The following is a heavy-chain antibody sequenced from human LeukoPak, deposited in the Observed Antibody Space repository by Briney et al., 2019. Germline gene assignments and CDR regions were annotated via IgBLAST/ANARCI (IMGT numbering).Heavy chain of an antibody. D-gene: IGHD6-6*01. J-gene: IGHJ4*02. CDR2: IYPGDSDT. V-gene: IGHV5-51*01. Sequence: GESLKISCQGSGYSFSSYWITWVRQMPGKGLEWMGIIYPGDSDTRHSPSFQGQVTISADKSISTAYLQWSSLKASDTAMYYCARHTKYSSSSRVFDYWGQGTLVTVSS. CDR3: ARHTKYSSSSRVFDY. CDR1: GYSFSSYW.